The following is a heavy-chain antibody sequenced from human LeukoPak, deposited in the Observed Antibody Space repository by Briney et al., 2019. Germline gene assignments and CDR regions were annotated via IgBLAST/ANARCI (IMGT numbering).Heavy chain of an antibody. CDR1: GYTFTGYY. D-gene: IGHD6-19*01. CDR2: INPNSGGT. V-gene: IGHV1-2*04. J-gene: IGHJ2*01. CDR3: ARDRGSGWPSWYFDL. Sequence: ASVKVSCKASGYTFTGYYMHWVRQAPGQGLEWMGWINPNSGGTNYAQKFQGWVTMTRDTSISTAYMELSRLRSDDTAAYYCARDRGSGWPSWYFDLWGRGTLVTVSS.